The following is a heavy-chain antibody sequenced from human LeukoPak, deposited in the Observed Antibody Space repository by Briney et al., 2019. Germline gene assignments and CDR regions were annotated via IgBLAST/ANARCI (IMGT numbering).Heavy chain of an antibody. CDR2: INSYSGNT. Sequence: GASVKVSRKASGYPFPSYDISWVRQAPGQGLEWMGRINSYSGNTKYVQNLQGRVTMTTDTSTSTTYMELRSLRSDDTAVYYCARDIAARFDSWGQGTLVTVSS. CDR3: ARDIAARFDS. D-gene: IGHD6-6*01. J-gene: IGHJ4*02. V-gene: IGHV1-18*01. CDR1: GYPFPSYD.